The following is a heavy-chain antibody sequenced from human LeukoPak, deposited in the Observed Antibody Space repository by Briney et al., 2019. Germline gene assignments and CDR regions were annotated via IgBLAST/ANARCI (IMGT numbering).Heavy chain of an antibody. CDR3: ATETISSSPNYYYYMDV. V-gene: IGHV1-24*01. CDR1: GYTLTELS. CDR2: FDPEDGET. Sequence: ASVKVSCXVSGYTLTELSMHWVRQAPGKGLEWMGGFDPEDGETIYAQEFQGRVTMTEDTSTDTAYMELSSLRSEDTAVYYCATETISSSPNYYYYMDVWGKGTTVTVSS. D-gene: IGHD6-6*01. J-gene: IGHJ6*03.